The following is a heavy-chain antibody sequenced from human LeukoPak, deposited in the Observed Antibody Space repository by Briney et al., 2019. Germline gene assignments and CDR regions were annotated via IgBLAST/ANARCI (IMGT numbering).Heavy chain of an antibody. D-gene: IGHD3-10*01. CDR1: GCTVSSNY. V-gene: IGHV3-66*01. CDR3: ARSWLDGSGSYCCAFDI. Sequence: GGSLRLSCAASGCTVSSNYRSWVRQAPGKGLEWVSVIYSGGSTYYSDSVKGRFTISRDNSKNTLYLQMNSLRAEETAVYYCARSWLDGSGSYCCAFDIWGHGKMVTVSS. J-gene: IGHJ3*02. CDR2: IYSGGST.